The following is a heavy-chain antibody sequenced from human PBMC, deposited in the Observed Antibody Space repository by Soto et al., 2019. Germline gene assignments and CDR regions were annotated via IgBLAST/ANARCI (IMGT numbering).Heavy chain of an antibody. CDR2: IWYGGSNK. V-gene: IGHV3-33*01. Sequence: GGSLRLSCAASGFTFSSYGMHWVRQAPGKGLEWVAVIWYGGSNKYYADSVKGRFTISRDNSKNTLYLQMNSLRAEDTAVYYCASAAGYYYGMDVWGQGTTVTVSS. CDR1: GFTFSSYG. D-gene: IGHD3-10*01. CDR3: ASAAGYYYGMDV. J-gene: IGHJ6*02.